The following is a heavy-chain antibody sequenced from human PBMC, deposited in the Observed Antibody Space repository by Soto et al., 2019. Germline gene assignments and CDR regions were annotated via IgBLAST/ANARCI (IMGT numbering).Heavy chain of an antibody. CDR2: IDPSDSYT. V-gene: IGHV5-10-1*01. D-gene: IGHD2-2*01. J-gene: IGHJ6*02. CDR1: GYSFTSYW. Sequence: GESLKISCRGSGYSFTSYWISWVRQMPGKGLEWMGRIDPSDSYTNYSPSFQGHVTISADKSISTAYLQWSSLKASDTAMYYCARHVVVPAAANYYYYYGMDVCGQGTTVTVSS. CDR3: ARHVVVPAAANYYYYYGMDV.